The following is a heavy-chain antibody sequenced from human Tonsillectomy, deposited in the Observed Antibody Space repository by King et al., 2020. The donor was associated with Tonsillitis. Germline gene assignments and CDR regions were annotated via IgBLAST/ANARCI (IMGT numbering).Heavy chain of an antibody. Sequence: QLQESGPGLLKPSETLSLSCSVSGDSIRTDNYLWGWIRQPPGQGLEWIGSILHSGSTYYNPSLRSRVTISVDTSKNRFSLKVRSETAADTAVYYCARHPIWLSDRRSVWFDPWGQGTLVTVSS. CDR2: ILHSGST. V-gene: IGHV4-39*07. J-gene: IGHJ5*02. CDR3: ARHPIWLSDRRSVWFDP. CDR1: GDSIRTDNYL. D-gene: IGHD3-9*01.